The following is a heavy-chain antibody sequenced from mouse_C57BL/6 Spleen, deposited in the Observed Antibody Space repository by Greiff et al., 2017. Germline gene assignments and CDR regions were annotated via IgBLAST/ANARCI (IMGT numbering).Heavy chain of an antibody. D-gene: IGHD2-3*01. J-gene: IGHJ4*01. CDR1: GYAFSSYW. CDR3: ARNGGYHYYAMDY. CDR2: IYPGDGDT. V-gene: IGHV1-80*01. Sequence: QVQLQQSGAELVKPGASVKISCKASGYAFSSYWMNWVKQRPGKGLEWIGQIYPGDGDTNYNGKFKGKATLTAAKSSSTAYMQLSSLSSEDSAVYFCARNGGYHYYAMDYWGQGTSVTVSS.